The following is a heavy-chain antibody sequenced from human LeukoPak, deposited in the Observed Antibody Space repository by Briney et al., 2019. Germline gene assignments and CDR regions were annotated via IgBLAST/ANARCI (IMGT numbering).Heavy chain of an antibody. V-gene: IGHV4-39*01. Sequence: SETLSLTCTVSGGSISSSSYYWGWIRQPPGKGLEWIGSIYYSGSAYCNPSLKSRVTISVDTSKNQSSLKLSSVTAADTAVYYCARRPRYYYYYMDVWGKGTTVTVSS. CDR2: IYYSGSA. J-gene: IGHJ6*03. CDR1: GGSISSSSYY. CDR3: ARRPRYYYYYMDV.